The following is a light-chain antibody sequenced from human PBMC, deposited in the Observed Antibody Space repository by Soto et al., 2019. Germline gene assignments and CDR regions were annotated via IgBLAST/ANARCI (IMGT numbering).Light chain of an antibody. Sequence: QSVLTQAPSASGAPGQRVTMSCSGSRSNIGTNTVNWYQQRPGTPPKFLIYDNYRRPSGVPDRFSGSQSGTSASLAINGLQSEDEAYYYCSAWDDSLYRPVFGGGTKLTVL. CDR1: RSNIGTNT. J-gene: IGLJ2*01. V-gene: IGLV1-44*01. CDR3: SAWDDSLYRPV. CDR2: DNY.